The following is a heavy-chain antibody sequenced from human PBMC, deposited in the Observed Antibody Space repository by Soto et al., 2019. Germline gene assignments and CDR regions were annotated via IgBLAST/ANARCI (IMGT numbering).Heavy chain of an antibody. Sequence: QVQLQESGPGLVKPSQTLSLTCTVPGGSISSGDYYWSWIRQHPGKGPEWIGHIYNSGSTYYNPSLQSRVTISVDTSKNQFSLKLNSVTAADTAVYYWARVSYSRYPRYYYYGMDVWGQGTTVTVSS. J-gene: IGHJ6*01. CDR1: GGSISSGDYY. D-gene: IGHD2-15*01. V-gene: IGHV4-31*03. CDR2: IYNSGST. CDR3: ARVSYSRYPRYYYYGMDV.